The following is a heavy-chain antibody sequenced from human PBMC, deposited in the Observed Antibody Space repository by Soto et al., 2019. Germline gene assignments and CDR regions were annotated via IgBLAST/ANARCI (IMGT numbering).Heavy chain of an antibody. CDR3: ARDSPYGGKDPSGSGMDV. V-gene: IGHV3-74*01. D-gene: IGHD4-17*01. J-gene: IGHJ6*02. Sequence: GGSLRLSCAASGFTFSSYWMHWVRQAPGKGLVWVSRINSDGSSTSYADSVKGRFTISRDNAKNTLYLQMNSLRAEDTAVYYCARDSPYGGKDPSGSGMDVWGQGTTVTVSS. CDR2: INSDGSST. CDR1: GFTFSSYW.